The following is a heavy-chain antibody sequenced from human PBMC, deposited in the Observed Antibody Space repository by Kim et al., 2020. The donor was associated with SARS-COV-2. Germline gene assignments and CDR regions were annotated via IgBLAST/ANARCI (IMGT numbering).Heavy chain of an antibody. Sequence: GGSLRLSCTTSGFTFTGYAMSWVRQAPGKGLEWVSSIDGSDGTTYYVDSVKGRFIISRDNSKNTLYLQMSTMRADDTAVYYCMKGGWGWIWDHWGQGT. CDR1: GFTFTGYA. J-gene: IGHJ4*02. CDR2: IDGSDGTT. CDR3: MKGGWGWIWDH. D-gene: IGHD2-2*03. V-gene: IGHV3-23*01.